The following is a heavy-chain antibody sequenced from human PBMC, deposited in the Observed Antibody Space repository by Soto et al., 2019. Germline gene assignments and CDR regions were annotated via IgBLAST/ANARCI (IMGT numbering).Heavy chain of an antibody. CDR1: GGSISSSSYY. V-gene: IGHV4-39*01. D-gene: IGHD2-21*02. CDR3: ARRQGEVGTAPKGNYYYGMDV. J-gene: IGHJ6*02. CDR2: IYYSGST. Sequence: SETLSLTCTVSGGSISSSSYYWGWIRQPPGKGLEWIGSIYYSGSTYYNPSLKSRVTISVDTSKNQFSLKLSSVTAADTAVYYCARRQGEVGTAPKGNYYYGMDVRGQRTTVTVSS.